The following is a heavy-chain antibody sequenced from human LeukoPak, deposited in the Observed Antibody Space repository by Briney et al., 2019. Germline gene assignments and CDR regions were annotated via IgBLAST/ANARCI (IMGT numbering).Heavy chain of an antibody. J-gene: IGHJ2*01. CDR3: ARQRYELLPGDFDL. V-gene: IGHV4-39*01. CDR2: IYFSGAT. D-gene: IGHD2-15*01. Sequence: SETLSLTCTVSGGSISNSNHYWGWIRQPPGKGLEWIGSIYFSGATFYNPSLKSPVTISVDTSKNQSSLKLSSVTAADTAVYFCARQRYELLPGDFDLWGRGTLVTVAS. CDR1: GGSISNSNHY.